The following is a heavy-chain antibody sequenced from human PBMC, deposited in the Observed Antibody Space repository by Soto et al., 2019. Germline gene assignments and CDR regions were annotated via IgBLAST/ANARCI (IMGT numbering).Heavy chain of an antibody. CDR3: AGPTDAYYDSSGYFDY. Sequence: GASVKVSCKASGYTFTSYYMHWVRQAPGQGLEWMGIINPSGGSTSYAQKFQGRVTMTRDTSTSTVYMELSSLRSEDTAVYYCAGPTDAYYDSSGYFDYWGQGTLVTVSS. V-gene: IGHV1-46*01. CDR2: INPSGGST. J-gene: IGHJ4*02. CDR1: GYTFTSYY. D-gene: IGHD3-22*01.